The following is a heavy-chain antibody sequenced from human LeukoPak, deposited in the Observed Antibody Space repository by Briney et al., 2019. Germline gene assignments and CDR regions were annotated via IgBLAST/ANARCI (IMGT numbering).Heavy chain of an antibody. CDR2: IYHSGST. V-gene: IGHV4-4*02. CDR1: GASISSTNW. Sequence: SETLSLTCAVSGASISSTNWWSWVRQPPGKGLEWIGEIYHSGSTNYNPSLKSRVTISVDKSKNQFLLMLTSVTAADTAVYYCARKLRFFGAPYYFDYWGQGTLVTVSS. D-gene: IGHD3-3*01. CDR3: ARKLRFFGAPYYFDY. J-gene: IGHJ4*02.